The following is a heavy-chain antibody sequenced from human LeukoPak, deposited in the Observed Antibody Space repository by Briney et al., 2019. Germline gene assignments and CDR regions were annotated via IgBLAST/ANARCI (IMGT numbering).Heavy chain of an antibody. J-gene: IGHJ4*02. CDR3: ARVKGSGYRNSIDY. CDR1: GFTFDDYA. CDR2: INWNGGRT. Sequence: GGSLRLSCAASGFTFDDYAMNWVRPAPGKGLEWVSGINWNGGRTYYRDSVKGRFTISRDNAKNSLYLQMNSLRAEDTALYYCARVKGSGYRNSIDYWGQGTLVTVSS. D-gene: IGHD3-3*01. V-gene: IGHV3-20*04.